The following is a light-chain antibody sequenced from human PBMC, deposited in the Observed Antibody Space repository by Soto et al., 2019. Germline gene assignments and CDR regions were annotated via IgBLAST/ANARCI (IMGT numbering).Light chain of an antibody. Sequence: QSVLTQPASVSGSPGQSITLSFTGTSSDLAIYIYVSWYQHHPGKAPKLMIYDVSNRPSGVSNRFSGSKSGNTASLTVSGLQAEDEADYYCSSYTGGNPSYVFGTGTKVTVL. V-gene: IGLV2-14*01. CDR1: SSDLAIYIY. CDR2: DVS. CDR3: SSYTGGNPSYV. J-gene: IGLJ1*01.